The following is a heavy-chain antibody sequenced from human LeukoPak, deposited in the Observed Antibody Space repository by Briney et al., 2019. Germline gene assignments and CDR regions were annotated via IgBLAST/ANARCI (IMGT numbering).Heavy chain of an antibody. Sequence: SQTLSLTCAISGDSVSSNSAAWNWIRQSPSRGLEWLGRTYYRSKWYNDYAVSVKSRITINPDTSKNQFSLQLNSVTPEDTAVYYCARDLTGIAVADYYYYYMDVWGKGTTVTVSS. CDR2: TYYRSKWYN. CDR3: ARDLTGIAVADYYYYYMDV. J-gene: IGHJ6*03. D-gene: IGHD6-19*01. CDR1: GDSVSSNSAA. V-gene: IGHV6-1*01.